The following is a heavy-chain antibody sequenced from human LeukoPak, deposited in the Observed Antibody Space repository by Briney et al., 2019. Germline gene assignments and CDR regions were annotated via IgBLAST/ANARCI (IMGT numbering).Heavy chain of an antibody. CDR1: GFTFNNHA. CDR3: AKDFEVHSNGCRGYFDF. D-gene: IGHD6-19*01. J-gene: IGHJ4*02. CDR2: ISGSGGTT. Sequence: GGSLRLSCAASGFTFNNHAITWVRQAPGKGLEWVSAISGSGGTTYYAGSVKGRFTISRDNSKNTLYLQMNSLRPEDTAIYYCAKDFEVHSNGCRGYFDFWGQGTLVTVSS. V-gene: IGHV3-23*01.